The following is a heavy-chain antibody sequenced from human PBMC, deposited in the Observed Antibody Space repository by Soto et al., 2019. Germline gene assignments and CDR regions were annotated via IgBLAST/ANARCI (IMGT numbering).Heavy chain of an antibody. CDR1: GYTFSRYG. CDR2: ISGYNGDT. CDR3: ARPREAGKYYYGVDV. Sequence: GASVKVSCKASGYTFSRYGISWVRQAPGQGLEWMGWISGYNGDTNYAQKFQGRVTMTIGTSTTTAYMELRSLTSDDTAVYYCARPREAGKYYYGVDVWGQGTTVTVSS. J-gene: IGHJ6*02. V-gene: IGHV1-18*01. D-gene: IGHD6-19*01.